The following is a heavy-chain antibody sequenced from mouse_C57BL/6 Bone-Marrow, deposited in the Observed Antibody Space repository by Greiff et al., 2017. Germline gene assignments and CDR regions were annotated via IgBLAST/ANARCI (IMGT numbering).Heavy chain of an antibody. J-gene: IGHJ3*01. CDR3: AREGYDGYYWFAY. CDR2: IDPSDSYT. Sequence: VQLQQPGAELVMPGASVKLSCKASGYTFTSYWMHWVKQRPGQGLEWIGEIDPSDSYTKYNQKVKGQSTLTVDNSSSTAYMQLSSLTSEVSAVYYCAREGYDGYYWFAYWGQGTLVTVSA. CDR1: GYTFTSYW. V-gene: IGHV1-69*01. D-gene: IGHD2-3*01.